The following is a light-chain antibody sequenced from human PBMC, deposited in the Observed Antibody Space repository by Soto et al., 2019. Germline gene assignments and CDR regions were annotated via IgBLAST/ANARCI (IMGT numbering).Light chain of an antibody. CDR3: QQYDNWPTWT. CDR1: QSVSGF. CDR2: GAS. Sequence: EIVLTQSPATLSLSPGESATLSCRASQSVSGFLAWYQQKPGKAPRLLIYGASNRATGIPARFSGSGSGTEFTLNISSLQSEDFAVYYCQQYDNWPTWTFGQGTKV. J-gene: IGKJ1*01. V-gene: IGKV3-15*01.